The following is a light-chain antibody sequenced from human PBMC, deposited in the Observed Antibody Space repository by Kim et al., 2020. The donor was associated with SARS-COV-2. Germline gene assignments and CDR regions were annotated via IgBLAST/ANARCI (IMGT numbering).Light chain of an antibody. CDR2: GDS. J-gene: IGLJ3*02. V-gene: IGLV1-44*01. Sequence: QSVLTQPPSASGAPGQRITISCSGNNSNIGLNFVYWYQRLPGMAPKLLIYGDSQRPSGVPDRFSGSKSDTSASLAISSLQSADEGDYYCQTWDDTLHGPVFGGGTQLTVL. CDR3: QTWDDTLHGPV. CDR1: NSNIGLNF.